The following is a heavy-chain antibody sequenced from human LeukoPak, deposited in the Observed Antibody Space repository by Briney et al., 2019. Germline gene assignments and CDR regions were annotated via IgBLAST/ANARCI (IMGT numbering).Heavy chain of an antibody. J-gene: IGHJ5*02. CDR1: GYTFTSYG. CDR2: ISAYHGNT. D-gene: IGHD3-22*01. Sequence: EASVNVSCTASGYTFTSYGISWVPQAPGQGLEWMGWISAYHGNTNYAQKIQGKVTITTDTSTSTADMELRSPRSDDTAVYYGARDLSLYECYYSSDPRPFDPWGQGTLVTVAS. V-gene: IGHV1-18*01. CDR3: ARDLSLYECYYSSDPRPFDP.